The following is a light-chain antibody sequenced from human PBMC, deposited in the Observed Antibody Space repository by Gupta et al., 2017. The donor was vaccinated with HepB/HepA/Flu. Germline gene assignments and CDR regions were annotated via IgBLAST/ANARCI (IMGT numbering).Light chain of an antibody. Sequence: EILITQSPPTLSVSPGDRLTLSCRASQSVSIQLAWYKQKPGQAPRLLICGASTRGTCMADRFSGSGFGPDVTLTISSRQSEDFTRYYCQQYKHWPPWTFGQGTKVEIK. CDR1: QSVSIQ. CDR2: GAS. J-gene: IGKJ1*01. V-gene: IGKV3-15*01. CDR3: QQYKHWPPWT.